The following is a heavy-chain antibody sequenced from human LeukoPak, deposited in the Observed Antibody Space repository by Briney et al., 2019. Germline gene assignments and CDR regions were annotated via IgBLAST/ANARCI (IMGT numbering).Heavy chain of an antibody. CDR2: IKQDGSEK. V-gene: IGHV3-7*01. CDR1: GFTFSSYW. Sequence: GGSLRLSCAASGFTFSSYWMSWVRQAPGKGLEWVANIKQDGSEKYYVDSVKGRFTISRDNAKNSLYLQMNSLRAEDTAMYYCARGFYDFWSGYYGTDYYYYGMDVWGQGTTVTVSS. D-gene: IGHD3-3*01. CDR3: ARGFYDFWSGYYGTDYYYYGMDV. J-gene: IGHJ6*02.